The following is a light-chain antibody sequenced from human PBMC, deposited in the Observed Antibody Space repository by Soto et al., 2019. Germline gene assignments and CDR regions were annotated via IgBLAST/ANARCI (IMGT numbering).Light chain of an antibody. V-gene: IGKV4-1*01. CDR2: WAS. CDR1: QSVLYSSNNKNY. CDR3: QKYYSTPRS. J-gene: IGKJ1*01. Sequence: DIVMTQSQDSLAVSLGERATINGKSSQSVLYSSNNKNYLAWYQQKPGQPPKHLIYWASTRESRVPDRFSGSGSGTDFTLTISCLQAEDVAVCCCQKYYSTPRSFGQGPKVEIK.